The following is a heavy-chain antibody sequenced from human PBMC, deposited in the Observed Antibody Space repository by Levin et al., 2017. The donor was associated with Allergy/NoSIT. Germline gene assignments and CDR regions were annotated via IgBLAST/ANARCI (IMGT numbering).Heavy chain of an antibody. J-gene: IGHJ4*02. CDR2: IYYSGST. CDR1: GGSISSSSYY. D-gene: IGHD3-10*01. Sequence: SSQTLSLTCTVSGGSISSSSYYWGWIRQPPGKGLEWIGSIYYSGSTYYNPSLKSRVTISVDTSKNQFSLKLSSVTAADTAVYYCARHRVRYGSGSYYSYWGQGTLVTVSS. V-gene: IGHV4-39*01. CDR3: ARHRVRYGSGSYYSY.